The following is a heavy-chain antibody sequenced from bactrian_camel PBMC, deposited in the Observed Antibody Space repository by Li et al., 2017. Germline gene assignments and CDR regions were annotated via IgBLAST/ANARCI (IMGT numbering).Heavy chain of an antibody. CDR1: GFSFDDAD. CDR3: AARRPKFGGGCLADYAT. D-gene: IGHD4*01. Sequence: VQLVESGGGSVQAGGSLRLSCTVSGFSFDDADMGWYRQGSGSECKLVSALASYGTTYYTDSVKGRFTVSQDVDKTTLNLEMNNLKPEDSAIYYCAARRPKFGGGCLADYATWGQGTQVTVS. V-gene: IGHV3S55*01. CDR2: LASYGTT. J-gene: IGHJ6*01.